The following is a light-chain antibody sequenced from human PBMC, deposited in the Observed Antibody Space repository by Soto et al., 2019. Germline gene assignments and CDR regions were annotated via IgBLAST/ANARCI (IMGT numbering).Light chain of an antibody. J-gene: IGKJ1*01. CDR3: QQYNNWPPWT. Sequence: DIQMTQSPSTLSASVVDRVTITCRASQSISSWLALYQQKPGKAPKLLIYKASSLESGVPSRFSGSGSGTEFTLTISSLQSEDFAVYYCQQYNNWPPWTFGQGTKVDIK. CDR2: KAS. V-gene: IGKV1-5*03. CDR1: QSISSW.